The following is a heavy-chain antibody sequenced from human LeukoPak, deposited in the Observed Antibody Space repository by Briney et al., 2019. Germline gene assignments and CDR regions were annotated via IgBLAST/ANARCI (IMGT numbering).Heavy chain of an antibody. Sequence: SGTLSLTCAASGGSISSSNWWSWVRQSPGKGLEWIGEIYHSGSTNYNPSLKSRVTISVDKSKNQLSLKLTSVTAADTAMYHCARDYCSSTSCYSALDYWGQGILVTVSS. CDR3: ARDYCSSTSCYSALDY. D-gene: IGHD2-2*01. CDR1: GGSISSSNW. V-gene: IGHV4-4*02. J-gene: IGHJ4*02. CDR2: IYHSGST.